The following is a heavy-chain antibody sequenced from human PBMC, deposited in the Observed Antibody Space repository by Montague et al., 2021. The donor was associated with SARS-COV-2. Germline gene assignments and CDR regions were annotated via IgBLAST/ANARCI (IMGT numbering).Heavy chain of an antibody. CDR2: IYYSGST. Sequence: SETLSLTCTVSGGSISSGGYYWSWIRQHPGQGLEWIGSIYYSGSTHSTPSLQSRVTISVDTSKNQFFLKLSSVTAADTAVYYCARFYRGLPAAAFAYWGQGTLGTVSS. J-gene: IGHJ4*02. CDR1: GGSISSGGYY. CDR3: ARFYRGLPAAAFAY. V-gene: IGHV4-39*01. D-gene: IGHD2-2*01.